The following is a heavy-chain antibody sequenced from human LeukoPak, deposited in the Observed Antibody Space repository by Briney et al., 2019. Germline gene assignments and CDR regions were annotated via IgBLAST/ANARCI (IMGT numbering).Heavy chain of an antibody. CDR2: ISSSSSYI. CDR3: AREGSSSSWYGGYYYYYMDV. CDR1: GFTFSSYS. V-gene: IGHV3-21*01. Sequence: GGSLRLSCAASGFTFSSYSMNWVRQAPGKGLEWVSSISSSSSYIYYADSVKGRFTISRDNAKNSLYLQMNSLRAEDTAVYYCAREGSSSSWYGGYYYYYMDVWGKGTTVTVSS. J-gene: IGHJ6*03. D-gene: IGHD6-13*01.